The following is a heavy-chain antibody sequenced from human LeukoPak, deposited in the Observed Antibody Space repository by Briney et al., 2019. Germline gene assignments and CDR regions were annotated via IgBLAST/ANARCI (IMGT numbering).Heavy chain of an antibody. CDR3: ASNTGTVFDY. J-gene: IGHJ4*02. CDR2: VYYSGST. Sequence: SETLSLTCTVSGDFITAYYWSWIRQPPGKGLEWIGYVYYSGSTEYNPSLRSRVTISLEMSKHQSSLNLTSVPAADTAVYYCASNTGTVFDYWGQGALVTVSS. CDR1: GDFITAYY. V-gene: IGHV4-59*01. D-gene: IGHD1-14*01.